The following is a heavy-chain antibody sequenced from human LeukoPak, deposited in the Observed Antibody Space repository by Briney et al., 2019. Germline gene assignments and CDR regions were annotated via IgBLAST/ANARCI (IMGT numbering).Heavy chain of an antibody. Sequence: SETLSLTCTVSGGSISSYYWSWIRQPPGKGLEWIGYFYYSGSTNYNPSLKSRVTISVDTSKNQFSLKLSSVTAADTAVYYCARGKYSYGYGYWGQGTLVTVSS. CDR2: FYYSGST. CDR1: GGSISSYY. V-gene: IGHV4-59*01. D-gene: IGHD5-18*01. CDR3: ARGKYSYGYGY. J-gene: IGHJ4*02.